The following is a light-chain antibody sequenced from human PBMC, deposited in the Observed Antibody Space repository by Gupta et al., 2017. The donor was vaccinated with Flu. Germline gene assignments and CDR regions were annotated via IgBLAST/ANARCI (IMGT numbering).Light chain of an antibody. CDR2: LGS. CDR3: MQALPTLT. V-gene: IGKV2-28*01. CDR1: QSHLHSNGYIY. J-gene: IGKJ4*01. Sequence: DIVLTQSPLSLPVTPGERASISCRSSQSHLHSNGYIYLDWYLQKPGQSPQLLIFLGSNRASGVPDRFSGSGSGTDFTLKINRVEAVDVGFYYCMQALPTLTFGGGTKVEI.